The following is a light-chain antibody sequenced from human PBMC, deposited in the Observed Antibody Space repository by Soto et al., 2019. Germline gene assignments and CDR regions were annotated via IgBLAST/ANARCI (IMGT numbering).Light chain of an antibody. V-gene: IGKV1-39*01. CDR2: AAS. CDR3: QQSYSTPWW. CDR1: QSISSY. J-gene: IGKJ1*01. Sequence: DIQMTQSPSSLSASVGDRVTITCRASQSISSYLNWYQQKPGKAPKLLIYAASSLQSGVPSRFSGSGSGTDFTLTISSLQHEDFETYYCQQSYSTPWWFGQGTKVDIK.